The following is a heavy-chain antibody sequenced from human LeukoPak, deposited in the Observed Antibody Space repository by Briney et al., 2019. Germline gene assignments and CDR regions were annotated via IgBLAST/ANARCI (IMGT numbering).Heavy chain of an antibody. CDR2: INPNSGGT. V-gene: IGHV1-2*06. Sequence: ASVKVSCKAAGYTFTGYYMFWVRQAPGQGLEWMGRINPNSGGTNYAQKFQGRVTMTRDTSISTAYMELSSLRSEDTAVYYCASRQAGWGVAVDYWGQGTLVTVSS. J-gene: IGHJ4*02. CDR1: GYTFTGYY. CDR3: ASRQAGWGVAVDY. D-gene: IGHD6-19*01.